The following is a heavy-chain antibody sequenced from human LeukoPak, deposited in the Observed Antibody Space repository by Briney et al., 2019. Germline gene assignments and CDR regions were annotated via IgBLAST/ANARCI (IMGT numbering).Heavy chain of an antibody. CDR2: IKSKTDGGTT. J-gene: IGHJ4*02. CDR3: TTTYGGYLFDY. Sequence: GGSLRLSCAASGFTFNSYAMSWVRQAPGKGLEWVGRIKSKTDGGTTDYAAPVKGRFTISRDDSKNTLYLQMNSLKTEDTAVYYCTTTYGGYLFDYWGQGTLVTVSS. CDR1: GFTFNSYA. V-gene: IGHV3-15*01. D-gene: IGHD5-12*01.